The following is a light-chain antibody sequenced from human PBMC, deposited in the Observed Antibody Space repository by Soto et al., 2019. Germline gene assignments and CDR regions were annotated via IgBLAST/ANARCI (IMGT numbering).Light chain of an antibody. Sequence: DIQMTQSPSTLSASVGDTVTVTCRASQSISGRLAWYQQKPGEAPHLIVYDASTLENGVSSRFSGSGSGTEFTLTINSLQTHDFATYYCKQYATYHRTCGRGTRLEVK. J-gene: IGKJ4*02. CDR3: KQYATYHRT. V-gene: IGKV1-5*01. CDR2: DAS. CDR1: QSISGR.